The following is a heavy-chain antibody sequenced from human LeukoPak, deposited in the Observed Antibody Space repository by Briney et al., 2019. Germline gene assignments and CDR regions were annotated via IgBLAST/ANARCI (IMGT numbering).Heavy chain of an antibody. CDR1: GFTFSSYV. Sequence: PGGSLRLSCAASGFTFSSYVIHWVPQAPGKGLEWVAVISYDGSNKYYADSVKGRFTISRDNSKNTVYLQMNSLRAEDTAVYYCARAANWNDGGFDYWGQGTLVTVSS. CDR2: ISYDGSNK. J-gene: IGHJ4*02. CDR3: ARAANWNDGGFDY. V-gene: IGHV3-30*04. D-gene: IGHD1-1*01.